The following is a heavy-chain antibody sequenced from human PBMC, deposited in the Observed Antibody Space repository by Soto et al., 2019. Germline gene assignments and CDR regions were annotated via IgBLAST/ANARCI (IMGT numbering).Heavy chain of an antibody. CDR3: ANDVYRSGTMPCFVT. J-gene: IGHJ5*02. CDR2: MSCSGGRT. Sequence: SLRLSCVASGFTFTTYAMIRVRQAPGKGLEWVSGMSCSGGRTYYADSVKGRFTISRDNSGNTVHLHMSSLRAEDSAIYYCANDVYRSGTMPCFVTWGQGTLVTVSS. V-gene: IGHV3-23*01. D-gene: IGHD2-2*01. CDR1: GFTFTTYA.